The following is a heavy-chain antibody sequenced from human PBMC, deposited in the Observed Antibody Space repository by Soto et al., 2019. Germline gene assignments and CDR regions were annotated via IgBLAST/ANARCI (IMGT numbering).Heavy chain of an antibody. CDR1: GAYVSDFS. D-gene: IGHD1-7*01. J-gene: IGHJ5*02. V-gene: IGHV4-4*07. CDR3: ARESGENWTYEAP. CDR2: ITVNGIT. Sequence: QVQQLESGPGLVKPWYTLSLTCTVSGAYVSDFSWSWIRQPAGKGLEWIGRITVNGITPYTPSFRSRVTMSMDTSRNQFSPHLQAATAADTALYYCARESGENWTYEAPWGQGTLVTVSS.